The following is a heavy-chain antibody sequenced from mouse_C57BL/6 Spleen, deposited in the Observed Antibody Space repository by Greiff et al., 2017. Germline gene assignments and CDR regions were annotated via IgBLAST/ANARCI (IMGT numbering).Heavy chain of an antibody. CDR1: GFTFTDYY. CDR2: IRNKANGYTT. Sequence: EVMLVESGGGLVQPGGSLSLSCAASGFTFTDYYMSWVRQPPGTALEWLGFIRNKANGYTTEYSASVKGRFTISRDNSQSILYLQMNALRAEDSATYYCARNYGSRYFDYWGQGTTLTVSS. D-gene: IGHD1-1*01. V-gene: IGHV7-3*01. CDR3: ARNYGSRYFDY. J-gene: IGHJ2*01.